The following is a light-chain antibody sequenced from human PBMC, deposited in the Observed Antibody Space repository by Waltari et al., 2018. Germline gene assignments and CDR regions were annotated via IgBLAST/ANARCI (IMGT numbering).Light chain of an antibody. CDR2: AAS. CDR3: QQYRHWPLA. V-gene: IGKV3-15*01. J-gene: IGKJ4*01. Sequence: ETVMTQSPATLSVSPGERVTLSCRASQTIVDNLAWYQQRPGQPPRLLIYAASTRATGVPARFSGGGSGTEFTLSISSLQSEDFAVYYCQQYRHWPLAFGGVTKVEI. CDR1: QTIVDN.